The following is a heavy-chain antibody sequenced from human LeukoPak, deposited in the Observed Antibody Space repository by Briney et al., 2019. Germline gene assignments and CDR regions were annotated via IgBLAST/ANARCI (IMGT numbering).Heavy chain of an antibody. CDR1: GFTFSSYA. Sequence: GGSLRLPCAASGFTFSSYAMHWVRQAPGKGLEWVAVISYDGSNKYYADSVKGRFTISRDNSKNTLYLQMNSLRAEDTAVYYCARHLVRGGSPLDYWGQGTLVTVSS. V-gene: IGHV3-30*04. CDR2: ISYDGSNK. CDR3: ARHLVRGGSPLDY. D-gene: IGHD3-10*01. J-gene: IGHJ4*02.